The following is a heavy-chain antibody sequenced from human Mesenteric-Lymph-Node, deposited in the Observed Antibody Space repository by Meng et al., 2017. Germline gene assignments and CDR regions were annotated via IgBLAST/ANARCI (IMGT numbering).Heavy chain of an antibody. J-gene: IGHJ4*01. Sequence: GESLKISCAASGFTVSSNYMSWVRQAPGKGLEWVGRCRTKTNSYSTDYAASVKGRFSVSRDDSKNSLYLQMNSLKVEDTAVYFCGRVAGSSGSSLDYWGHGTLVTVSS. CDR1: GFTVSSNY. CDR2: CRTKTNSYST. CDR3: GRVAGSSGSSLDY. V-gene: IGHV3-72*01. D-gene: IGHD6-19*01.